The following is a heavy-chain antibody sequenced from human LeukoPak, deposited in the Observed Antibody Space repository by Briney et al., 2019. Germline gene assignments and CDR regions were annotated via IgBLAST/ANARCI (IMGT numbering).Heavy chain of an antibody. D-gene: IGHD3-22*01. CDR1: GYTFTGYY. J-gene: IGHJ4*02. V-gene: IGHV1-2*02. Sequence: ASVKVSCEASGYTFTGYYMHWVRQAPGQGLEWMGWINPNSGGTNYAQKLQGRVTMTRDTSISTAYMELSRLRSDDTAVYYCARAGMYYYDSTGYYYPNYWGQGTLVTVSS. CDR3: ARAGMYYYDSTGYYYPNY. CDR2: INPNSGGT.